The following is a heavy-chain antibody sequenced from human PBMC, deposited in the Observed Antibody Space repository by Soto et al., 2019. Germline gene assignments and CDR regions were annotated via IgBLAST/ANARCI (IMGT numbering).Heavy chain of an antibody. D-gene: IGHD6-6*01. J-gene: IGHJ4*02. Sequence: VQLVQSGAEVKKPGESLRISCQGSGYSYTSSWISWVRQMPGEGLEWMGRIDPSDSYINYSPSFQGRVTISAAKSISTVYLQWSSLKASDTAMYYCAGRGSSSSFFYDSWGQGTLVTVSS. CDR3: AGRGSSSSFFYDS. CDR2: IDPSDSYI. V-gene: IGHV5-10-1*03. CDR1: GYSYTSSW.